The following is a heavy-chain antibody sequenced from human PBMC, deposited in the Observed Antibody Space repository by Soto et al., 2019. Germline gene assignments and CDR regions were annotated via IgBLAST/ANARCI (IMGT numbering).Heavy chain of an antibody. V-gene: IGHV1-58*02. J-gene: IGHJ6*02. CDR1: GFTFTSSA. Sequence: QMQLVQSGPEVKKPGTSVKVSCKASGFTFTSSAMRWVRQARGQRLEWIGWIGVGSGNTNYAQKFQERVTITRDMSTSSAYMEMSSLRSEDTAVYYCAAVGNTAMSEIYYYYGMDVWGQGTTVTVSS. CDR2: IGVGSGNT. CDR3: AAVGNTAMSEIYYYYGMDV. D-gene: IGHD5-18*01.